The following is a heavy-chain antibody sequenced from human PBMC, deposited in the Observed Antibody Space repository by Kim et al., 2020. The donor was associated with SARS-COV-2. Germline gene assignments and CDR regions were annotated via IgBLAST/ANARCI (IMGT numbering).Heavy chain of an antibody. J-gene: IGHJ4*02. CDR3: VRYTGWYNFDY. V-gene: IGHV6-1*01. Sequence: YSDNGVSVRDRKTINADTSKNQLSLQLNSVTPEDTAVYFCVRYTGWYNFDYWGQGTLVTVSS. CDR2: YS. D-gene: IGHD6-19*01.